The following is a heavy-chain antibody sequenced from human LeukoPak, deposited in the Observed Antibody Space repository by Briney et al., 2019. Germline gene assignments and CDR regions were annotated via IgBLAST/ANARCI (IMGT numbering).Heavy chain of an antibody. CDR2: ISSSSSAI. J-gene: IGHJ4*02. V-gene: IGHV3-48*02. Sequence: GGSLRLSCAASGFTLSSYSVNWVRQAPGKGLEWISYISSSSSAIYYADSVKGRSTISRDNAKNSLYLQMNSLRDEDTAVYYCLRDHYYSFDYWGQGTLVTVSS. D-gene: IGHD2/OR15-2a*01. CDR1: GFTLSSYS. CDR3: LRDHYYSFDY.